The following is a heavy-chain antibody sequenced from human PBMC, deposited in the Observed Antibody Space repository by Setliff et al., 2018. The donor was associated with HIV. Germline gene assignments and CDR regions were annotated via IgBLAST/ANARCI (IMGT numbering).Heavy chain of an antibody. D-gene: IGHD2-2*01. V-gene: IGHV3-11*04. CDR3: ARLRVVVVPAASWYFDL. J-gene: IGHJ2*01. CDR2: ISSRGSTI. CDR1: GFTFSDYY. Sequence: GGSLRLSCAASGFTFSDYYMSWIRQAPGKGLEFISYISSRGSTIYYADSVEGRFTISRDNAKNSLYLQMNSLRAEETAVYYCARLRVVVVPAASWYFDLWGRGTLVTVSS.